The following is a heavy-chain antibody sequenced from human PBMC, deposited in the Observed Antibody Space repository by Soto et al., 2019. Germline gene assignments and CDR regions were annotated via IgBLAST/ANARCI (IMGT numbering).Heavy chain of an antibody. V-gene: IGHV4-39*01. Sequence: PSETLSLTCTVSGGSISSSSYYWGWIRPPPGKGLEWIGSIYYSGSTYYNPSLKSRVTISVDTSKNQFSLKLSSVTAADTAVYYCASHARFGYDYGWLDPWGRGTLVTVSS. J-gene: IGHJ5*02. CDR1: GGSISSSSYY. D-gene: IGHD5-12*01. CDR2: IYYSGST. CDR3: ASHARFGYDYGWLDP.